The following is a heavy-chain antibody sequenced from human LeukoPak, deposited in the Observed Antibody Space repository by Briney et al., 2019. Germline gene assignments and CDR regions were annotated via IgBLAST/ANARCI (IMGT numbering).Heavy chain of an antibody. D-gene: IGHD4-11*01. CDR1: GYRFTSYW. V-gene: IGHV5-51*01. Sequence: GGSLKISFKGSGYRFTSYWIGWVRQMPGKGLEWMGIIYPGDSDTRYSTSFQGQVTISADKSIGTAYLPWTSLKASDTAMYSCPRLMTQYVDYRGGYYYGMDVWGQGTTVTVSS. J-gene: IGHJ6*02. CDR2: IYPGDSDT. CDR3: PRLMTQYVDYRGGYYYGMDV.